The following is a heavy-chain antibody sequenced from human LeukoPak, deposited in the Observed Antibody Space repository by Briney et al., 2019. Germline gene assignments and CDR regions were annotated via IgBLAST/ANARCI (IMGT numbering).Heavy chain of an antibody. CDR3: AKDRRCSGGSCYSAFDY. V-gene: IGHV3-23*01. CDR1: GFTFSSYA. Sequence: PGGSLRLSCAASGFTFSSYAMSWVRQAPGKGLEWVSAISGSGGSTYYADSVKGRFTISRDNSKNTLYLQMNSLRAEDTAVYYCAKDRRCSGGSCYSAFDYWGQGTLVTVSS. CDR2: ISGSGGST. D-gene: IGHD2-15*01. J-gene: IGHJ4*02.